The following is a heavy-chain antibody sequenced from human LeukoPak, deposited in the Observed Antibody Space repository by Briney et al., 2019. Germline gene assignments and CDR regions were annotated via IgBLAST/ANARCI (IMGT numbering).Heavy chain of an antibody. V-gene: IGHV1-2*02. CDR1: GYTFTGYY. CDR2: INPNSGGT. Sequence: ASVKVSCKASGYTFTGYYMHWVRQAPGQGLEWMGWINPNSGGTNYAQKFQGRVTMTRDTSISTAYMELSRLRSDDTAVYYCARDGPIFGVVIINWFDPWGQGTLVTVSS. J-gene: IGHJ5*02. CDR3: ARDGPIFGVVIINWFDP. D-gene: IGHD3-3*01.